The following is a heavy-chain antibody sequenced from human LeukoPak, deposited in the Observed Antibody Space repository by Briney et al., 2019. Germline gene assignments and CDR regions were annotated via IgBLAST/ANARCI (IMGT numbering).Heavy chain of an antibody. CDR2: IIPIFGTA. D-gene: IGHD2-2*01. CDR3: ARRLPAAILDP. Sequence: GASVKVSFKASGGTFSSYAISWVRQAPGQGLEWMGGIIPIFGTANYAQKFQGRVTITADKSTSTAYMELSSLRSEDTAVYYCARRLPAAILDPWGQGTLVTVSS. CDR1: GGTFSSYA. J-gene: IGHJ5*02. V-gene: IGHV1-69*06.